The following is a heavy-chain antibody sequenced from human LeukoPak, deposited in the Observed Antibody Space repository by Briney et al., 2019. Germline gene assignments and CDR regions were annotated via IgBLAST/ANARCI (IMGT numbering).Heavy chain of an antibody. CDR3: ARDRYTWNLVVDAFDI. Sequence: GGSLRLSCAASGFTFSSYSMNWVRQAPGKGLEWVSSISSSSGYIYYADSVKGLFTISRDNAKNSLYLQMNSLRAEDTAVYYCARDRYTWNLVVDAFDICGQGTMVTVSS. CDR1: GFTFSSYS. D-gene: IGHD1-20*01. J-gene: IGHJ3*02. CDR2: ISSSSGYI. V-gene: IGHV3-21*01.